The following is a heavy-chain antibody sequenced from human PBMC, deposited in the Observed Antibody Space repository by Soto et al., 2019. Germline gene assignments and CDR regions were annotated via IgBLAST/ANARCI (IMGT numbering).Heavy chain of an antibody. CDR2: IYPGDSDT. CDR3: ASGGAAGYYGMDV. V-gene: IGHV5-51*01. D-gene: IGHD6-13*01. CDR1: GYSFTSYW. J-gene: IGHJ6*02. Sequence: GGSLRLSCKGSGYSFTSYWIGWVRQMPGKGLEWMGIIYPGDSDTRYSPSFQGQVTISADKSISTAYLQWSSLKASDTAMYYCASGGAAGYYGMDVWGQGTTVTVSS.